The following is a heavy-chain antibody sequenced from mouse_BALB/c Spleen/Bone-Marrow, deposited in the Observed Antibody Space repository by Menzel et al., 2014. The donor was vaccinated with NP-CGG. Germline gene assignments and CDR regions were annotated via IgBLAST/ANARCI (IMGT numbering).Heavy chain of an antibody. CDR1: GFTFTDYY. CDR2: IRNKANGYTT. CDR3: ARDKGRVFFDY. J-gene: IGHJ2*01. Sequence: EVMLVESGGGLVQPGGSLRLSCATSGFTFTDYYMNWVRQPPGKALEWLGFIRNKANGYTTEYSASVKGRFTISRDNSQNILYLQMNTLRAEDSATYYCARDKGRVFFDYRGQGTTLTGSS. V-gene: IGHV7-3*02.